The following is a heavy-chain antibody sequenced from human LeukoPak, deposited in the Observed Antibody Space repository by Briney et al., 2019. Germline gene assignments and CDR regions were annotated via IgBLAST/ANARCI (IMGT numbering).Heavy chain of an antibody. D-gene: IGHD3-10*01. J-gene: IGHJ3*01. CDR2: ITWNSGEI. CDR3: VKEENPYGSGFGAFDL. Sequence: GGSLRLSCAAFGFTFDNYAMHWVRQAPGKGLEWVSGITWNSGEIDFADSVKGRVTISRDSATKSVFLQMNSLTTEDTALYYCVKEENPYGSGFGAFDLWGQGTMVTVSS. V-gene: IGHV3-9*01. CDR1: GFTFDNYA.